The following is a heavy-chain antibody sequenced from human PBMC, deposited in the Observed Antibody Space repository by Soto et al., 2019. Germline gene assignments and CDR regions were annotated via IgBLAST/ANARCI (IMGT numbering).Heavy chain of an antibody. Sequence: PGESLKISCQGFGYTFSNYWIAWVRQMPGKGLEWMGIIYPGDSETRYSPSFQGQVTISADKSISTAYLQWSSLKASDTAMYYCARRRGDGYNHQDIWGQGTMVTVSS. J-gene: IGHJ3*02. D-gene: IGHD5-18*01. CDR2: IYPGDSET. CDR1: GYTFSNYW. V-gene: IGHV5-51*03. CDR3: ARRRGDGYNHQDI.